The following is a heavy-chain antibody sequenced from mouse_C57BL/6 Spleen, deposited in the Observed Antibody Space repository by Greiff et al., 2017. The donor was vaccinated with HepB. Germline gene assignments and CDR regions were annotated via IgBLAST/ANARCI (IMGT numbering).Heavy chain of an antibody. D-gene: IGHD1-1*01. V-gene: IGHV5-4*01. CDR3: ARSHYYGSSPDWYFDV. CDR1: GFTFSSYA. CDR2: ISDGGSYT. Sequence: EVQGVESGGGLVKPGGSLKLSCAASGFTFSSYAMSWVRQTPEKRLEWVATISDGGSYTYYPDNVKGRFTISRDNAKNNLYLQMSHLKSEDTAMYYCARSHYYGSSPDWYFDVWGTGTTVTVSS. J-gene: IGHJ1*03.